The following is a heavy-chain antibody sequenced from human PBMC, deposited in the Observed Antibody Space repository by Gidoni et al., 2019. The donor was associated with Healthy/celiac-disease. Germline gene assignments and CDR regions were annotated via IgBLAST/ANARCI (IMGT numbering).Heavy chain of an antibody. CDR1: GFTFSNAW. CDR2: IKSKTDGGTT. V-gene: IGHV3-15*01. Sequence: EVQLVESGGGLVKPGGSLRLYCAASGFTFSNAWMSWVRQAPGQGLEWVGRIKSKTDGGTTDYAAPVKGRFTISRDDSKNTLYLQMNSLKTEDTAVYYCTTDGGPLISCTSCAYYYYYYMDVWGKGTTVTVSS. D-gene: IGHD2-2*01. CDR3: TTDGGPLISCTSCAYYYYYYMDV. J-gene: IGHJ6*03.